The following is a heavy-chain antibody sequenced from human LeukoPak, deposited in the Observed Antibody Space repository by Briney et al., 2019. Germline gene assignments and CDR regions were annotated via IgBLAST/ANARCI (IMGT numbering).Heavy chain of an antibody. D-gene: IGHD6-6*01. CDR3: ANGGAARRYYYMDV. V-gene: IGHV3-30*02. CDR1: GFTFSSYG. CDR2: IRYDGSNK. Sequence: GGSLRLSCAASGFTFSSYGMHWVRQAPGKGLEWVAFIRYDGSNKYYADSVKGRFTISRDNSKNTLYLQMNSLRAEDTAVYYCANGGAARRYYYMDVWGKGTTVTVSS. J-gene: IGHJ6*03.